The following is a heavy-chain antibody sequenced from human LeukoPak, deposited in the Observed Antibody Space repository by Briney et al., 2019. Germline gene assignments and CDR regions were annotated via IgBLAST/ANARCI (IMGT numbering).Heavy chain of an antibody. CDR1: GGSFSGYY. Sequence: SSETLSLTCAVYGGSFSGYYWSWIRQPPGRGLEWIGEINHSGSTNYNPSLKSRVTISVDTSKNQFSLKLSSVTAADTAVYYRARLVVPAAMEEWFDPWGQGTLVTVSS. CDR3: ARLVVPAAMEEWFDP. J-gene: IGHJ5*02. D-gene: IGHD2-2*01. V-gene: IGHV4-34*01. CDR2: INHSGST.